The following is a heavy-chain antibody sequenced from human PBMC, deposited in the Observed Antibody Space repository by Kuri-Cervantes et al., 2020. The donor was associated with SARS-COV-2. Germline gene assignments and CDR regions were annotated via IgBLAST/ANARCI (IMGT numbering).Heavy chain of an antibody. CDR2: IYYSGST. CDR3: ARAHPSSSSPPFFDY. J-gene: IGHJ4*02. Sequence: SETLSLTCTVSGGSISSSSYYWGWIRQPPGEGLEWIGSIYYSGSTYYNPSLKSRVTISVDTSKNQFSLKLSSVTVADTAVYYCARAHPSSSSPPFFDYWGQGTLVTVSS. V-gene: IGHV4-39*07. D-gene: IGHD6-6*01. CDR1: GGSISSSSYY.